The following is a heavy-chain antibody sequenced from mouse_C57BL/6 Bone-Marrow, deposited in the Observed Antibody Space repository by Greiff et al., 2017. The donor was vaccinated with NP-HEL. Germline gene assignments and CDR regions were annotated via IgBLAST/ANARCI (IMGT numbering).Heavy chain of an antibody. CDR3: TSGGGVKDCIDY. V-gene: IGHV1-15*01. CDR2: IDPETGGT. J-gene: IGHJ2*01. D-gene: IGHD2-2*01. CDR1: GYTFTDYE. Sequence: QVQLQQSGAELVRPGASVTLSCKASGYTFTDYEMHWVKQTPVHGLEWIGAIDPETGGTAYIQKFKGKAILTADKSSSTAYMELRSLTSEDSAVYYGTSGGGVKDCIDYWGQGTTLTVSS.